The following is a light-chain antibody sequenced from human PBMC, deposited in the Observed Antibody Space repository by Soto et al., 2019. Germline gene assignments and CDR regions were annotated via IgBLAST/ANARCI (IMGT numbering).Light chain of an antibody. CDR1: QSVSSN. J-gene: IGKJ1*01. CDR3: QQYNNWPPWT. CDR2: GAF. V-gene: IGKV3-15*01. Sequence: EIVMTQSPATLSVSPGERATLSCRASQSVSSNLACYQQKPGQAPRLLIYGAFTRDTGIPARFSGSGSGTEFTLSISSLQSEDFAVYYCQQYNNWPPWTFGQGTKVEIK.